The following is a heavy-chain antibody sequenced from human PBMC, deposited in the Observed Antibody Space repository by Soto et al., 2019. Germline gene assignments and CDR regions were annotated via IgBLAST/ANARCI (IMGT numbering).Heavy chain of an antibody. CDR2: VSIGGST. CDR1: GFTFSSYA. V-gene: IGHV3-23*01. CDR3: AKRRGAGGYFDY. D-gene: IGHD2-15*01. J-gene: IGHJ4*02. Sequence: GGSLRLSCAASGFTFSSYAMGWVRQGPGKGLEWVAVVSIGGSTHYADSVRGRFTISRDNSENTLSLQMNSLTAEDTAVYFCAKRRGAGGYFDYWGQGALVTVS.